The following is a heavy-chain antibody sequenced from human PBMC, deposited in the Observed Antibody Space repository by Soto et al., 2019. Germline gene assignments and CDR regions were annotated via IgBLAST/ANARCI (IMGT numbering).Heavy chain of an antibody. V-gene: IGHV1-69*06. J-gene: IGHJ6*02. Sequence: QVQLVQSGAEVKKPGSSVKVSCKASGGTFSSYAISWVRQAPGQGLEWMGGIIPIFGTANYAQKLQGRVTMTTDTSTSTAYMELRSLRSADTAVYYCARRWELGFNYYYYYGMDFWGQGTTVTVSS. D-gene: IGHD1-26*01. CDR3: ARRWELGFNYYYYYGMDF. CDR2: IIPIFGTA. CDR1: GGTFSSYA.